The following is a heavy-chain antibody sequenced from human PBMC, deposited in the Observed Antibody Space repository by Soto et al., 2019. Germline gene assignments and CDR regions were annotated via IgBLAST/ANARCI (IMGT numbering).Heavy chain of an antibody. Sequence: PGWSVRHSCVESGDVVDTGGINCVSQAPGKGLEWVSAVTGSGVTTWYAESIKGRFTISRDNSKNTVFLQMNSLRADDTAVYYCTKSQSGSYFAAFDMWGQGTMLTVSS. V-gene: IGHV3-23*01. CDR1: GDVVDTGG. CDR3: TKSQSGSYFAAFDM. J-gene: IGHJ3*02. D-gene: IGHD1-26*01. CDR2: VTGSGVTT.